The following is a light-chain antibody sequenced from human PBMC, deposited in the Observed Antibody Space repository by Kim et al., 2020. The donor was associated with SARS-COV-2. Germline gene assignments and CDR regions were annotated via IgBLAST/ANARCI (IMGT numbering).Light chain of an antibody. V-gene: IGKV1D-16*01. Sequence: SVGDRIAITCRASQDISSWLSWYHQQQEEAAKSLIYAASSMQNGVPSRFSGGGSGTDVTLTTSSLQPEDVAANYCQQYNSYHPETFGQGTKVDIK. CDR2: AAS. CDR1: QDISSW. J-gene: IGKJ1*01. CDR3: QQYNSYHPET.